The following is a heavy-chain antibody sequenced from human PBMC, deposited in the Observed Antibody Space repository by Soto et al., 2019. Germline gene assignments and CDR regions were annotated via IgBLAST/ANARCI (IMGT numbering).Heavy chain of an antibody. CDR1: GGSISSGGYS. J-gene: IGHJ4*02. D-gene: IGHD3-10*01. Sequence: SETLSLTCAVSGGSISSGGYSWSWLRQPPGKGLEWIGYIFHSGSTHYNPSLKSRVTISLDTSKNQFSLNLRSVTAADTAVYYCASMGYHYGSGSYPLDYWGQGTLVTVSS. CDR3: ASMGYHYGSGSYPLDY. V-gene: IGHV4-30-2*01. CDR2: IFHSGST.